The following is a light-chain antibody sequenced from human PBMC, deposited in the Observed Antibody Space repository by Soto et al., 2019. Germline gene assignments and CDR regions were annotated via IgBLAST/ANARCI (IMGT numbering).Light chain of an antibody. J-gene: IGKJ5*01. Sequence: DTQMAQSPSPLSASVADRVTITCRASQTISTYLNWYQQKPGEAPKLLIYAASSLQSGVPSRFSGSGSGTDFTLTISSVQPGDSATYYCQQSYSSPITFGQGTRLEIK. CDR1: QTISTY. CDR2: AAS. V-gene: IGKV1-39*01. CDR3: QQSYSSPIT.